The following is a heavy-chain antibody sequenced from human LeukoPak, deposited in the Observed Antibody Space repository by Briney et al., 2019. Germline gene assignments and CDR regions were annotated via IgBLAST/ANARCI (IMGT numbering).Heavy chain of an antibody. D-gene: IGHD2-21*01. CDR3: ARALDCYGRPTSYWYYCMDV. Sequence: GGSLRLSCAASGFTFSTYSLNWVRQAPGKGLEWVSYISSGSSTTYYADSAKGRFTISRDNAKNSLYLQMNSLRAEDTAVYYCARALDCYGRPTSYWYYCMDVWGKGTTVTVSS. J-gene: IGHJ6*03. V-gene: IGHV3-48*01. CDR2: ISSGSSTT. CDR1: GFTFSTYS.